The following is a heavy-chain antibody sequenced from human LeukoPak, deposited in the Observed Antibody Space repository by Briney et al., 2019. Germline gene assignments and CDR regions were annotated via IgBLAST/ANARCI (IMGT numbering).Heavy chain of an antibody. CDR3: ARGRWLQSCFDY. D-gene: IGHD5-24*01. V-gene: IGHV1-24*01. CDR2: FDPEDGET. J-gene: IGHJ4*02. CDR1: GYTLTELS. Sequence: ASVKVSCKVSGYTLTELSMHWVRQAPGKGLEWMGGFDPEDGETIYAQKFQGRVTITADKSTSTAYMELSSLRSEDTAVYYCARGRWLQSCFDYWGQGTLVTVSS.